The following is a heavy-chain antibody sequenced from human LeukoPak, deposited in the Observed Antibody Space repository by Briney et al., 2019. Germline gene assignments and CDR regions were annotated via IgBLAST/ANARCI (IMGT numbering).Heavy chain of an antibody. CDR3: AREGRGYYGDFDY. D-gene: IGHD3-22*01. CDR2: IRSDGSTI. V-gene: IGHV3-11*01. Sequence: GGSLRLSCSASGFTFSDYDMNWIRQAPGKGLEWVSYIRSDGSTIYDADSVKGRFFISRDNARNSLYLQTNSLRAEDTAVYYCAREGRGYYGDFDYWGQGTLVTVSS. CDR1: GFTFSDYD. J-gene: IGHJ4*02.